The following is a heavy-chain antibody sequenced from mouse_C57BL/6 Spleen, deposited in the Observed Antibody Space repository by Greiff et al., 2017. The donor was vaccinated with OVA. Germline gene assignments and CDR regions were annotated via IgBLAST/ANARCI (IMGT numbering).Heavy chain of an antibody. J-gene: IGHJ4*01. D-gene: IGHD1-1*01. CDR1: GFTFSDYG. CDR2: ISSGSSTI. CDR3: ARPGKTTVVDMDY. V-gene: IGHV5-17*01. Sequence: EVMLVESGGGLVKPGGSLKLSCAASGFTFSDYGMPWVRQAPEKGLEWVAYISSGSSTIYYADTVKGRFTISRDNAKNTLFLQMTSLRSEDTAMYYGARPGKTTVVDMDYWGQGTSVTVSS.